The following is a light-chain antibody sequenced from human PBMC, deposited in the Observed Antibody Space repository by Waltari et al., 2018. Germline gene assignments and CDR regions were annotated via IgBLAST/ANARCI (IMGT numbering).Light chain of an antibody. CDR3: QTWDSGSVI. V-gene: IGLV3-1*01. CDR2: QNN. CDR1: QFGYRS. Sequence: SYDLTQPPSVSVSPGQTATITCSGAQFGYRSGCWYQQKPGQSPVVVIYQNNKRPSGIPERFSGSNSGNTATLTISGTQAMDEADYYCQTWDSGSVIFGGGTKLTVL. J-gene: IGLJ2*01.